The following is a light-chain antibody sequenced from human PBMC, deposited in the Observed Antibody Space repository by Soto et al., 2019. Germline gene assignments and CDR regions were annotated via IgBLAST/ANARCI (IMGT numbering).Light chain of an antibody. J-gene: IGLJ1*01. Sequence: QSALTQPRSVSGSPGQSVTISCTGTSSDIGGYNYVSWYQQHPGKVPKLMLYDVSKRPSGVPDRFSGSKSGNTASLTISGLQAEDEADYYCCSYAGTYTYVFGSGTKVTV. CDR3: CSYAGTYTYV. CDR1: SSDIGGYNY. V-gene: IGLV2-11*01. CDR2: DVS.